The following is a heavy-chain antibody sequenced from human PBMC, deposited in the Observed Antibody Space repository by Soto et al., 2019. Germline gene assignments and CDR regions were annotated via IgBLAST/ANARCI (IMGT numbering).Heavy chain of an antibody. CDR2: IYYSGST. Sequence: PSETLSLTCTVSGGSISSYYWSWARQPPGKGLEWIGYIYYSGSTNYNPSLKSRVTISVDTSKNQFSLKLSSVTAADTAVYYCARAPTHYDILTGYFESDAFDIWGQGTMVTVSS. CDR3: ARAPTHYDILTGYFESDAFDI. J-gene: IGHJ3*02. D-gene: IGHD3-9*01. CDR1: GGSISSYY. V-gene: IGHV4-59*01.